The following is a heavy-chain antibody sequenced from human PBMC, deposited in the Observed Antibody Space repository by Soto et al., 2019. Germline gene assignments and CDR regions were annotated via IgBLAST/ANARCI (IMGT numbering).Heavy chain of an antibody. CDR2: IIPILGIA. J-gene: IGHJ5*02. Sequence: QVQLVQSGAEVKKPGSSVKVSCKASGGTFSSYTISWVRQAPGQGLEWMGRIIPILGIANYAQKFQGRVTITADKSTSTAYMELRSLRSEDTAVYYCARDRGIVVVENWFDPWGQGTLVTVSS. D-gene: IGHD2-2*01. CDR3: ARDRGIVVVENWFDP. CDR1: GGTFSSYT. V-gene: IGHV1-69*08.